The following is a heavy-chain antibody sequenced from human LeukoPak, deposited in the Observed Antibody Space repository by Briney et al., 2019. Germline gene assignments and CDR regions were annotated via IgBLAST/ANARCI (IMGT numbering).Heavy chain of an antibody. D-gene: IGHD3-10*01. CDR2: IYYSGST. CDR3: ARHESDGSGSYYMAYALLSPAFDI. J-gene: IGHJ3*02. Sequence: PSETLSLTCTVSGGSISGSSYYWGWIRQPPGKGLEWIGSIYYSGSTYYNPSLKSRVTISVDTSKNQFSLKLSSVTAADTAVYYCARHESDGSGSYYMAYALLSPAFDIWGQGTMVTVSS. V-gene: IGHV4-39*01. CDR1: GGSISGSSYY.